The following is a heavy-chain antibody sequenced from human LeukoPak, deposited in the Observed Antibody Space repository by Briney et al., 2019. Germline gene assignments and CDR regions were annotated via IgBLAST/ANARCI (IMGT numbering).Heavy chain of an antibody. CDR3: AKDRCSNGIGCYYYYMDV. Sequence: GSLRLSCAACGFTFGSYGMHWVRQAPGKGLRWGAYIQYDGSNEQYADSVKGRFSISRDSSKNILYLQMNSLRAEDTAVYYCAKDRCSNGIGCYYYYMDVWGKGTTVTISS. V-gene: IGHV3-30*02. CDR2: IQYDGSNE. J-gene: IGHJ6*03. D-gene: IGHD2-8*01. CDR1: GFTFGSYG.